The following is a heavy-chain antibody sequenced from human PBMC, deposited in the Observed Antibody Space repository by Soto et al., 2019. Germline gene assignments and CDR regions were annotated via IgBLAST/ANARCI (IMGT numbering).Heavy chain of an antibody. CDR2: INHSGST. J-gene: IGHJ6*02. D-gene: IGHD6-13*01. CDR3: AKGRISSRYGLDV. V-gene: IGHV4-34*01. CDR1: GGSFSGYY. Sequence: SETLSLTCAVYGGSFSGYYWSWIRQPPGKGLEWIGEINHSGSTNYNPSLKSRVTISVDTSKNQFSLKLSSVTAADTAVYYCAKGRISSRYGLDVWGQGTTVTVSS.